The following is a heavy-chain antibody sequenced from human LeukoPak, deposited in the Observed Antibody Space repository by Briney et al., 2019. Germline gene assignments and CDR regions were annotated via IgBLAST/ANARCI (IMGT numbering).Heavy chain of an antibody. J-gene: IGHJ4*02. CDR3: ARVQSAYCSSSSCYGGYFDY. CDR1: GYTFTSYA. V-gene: IGHV1-3*01. CDR2: INASNGNT. Sequence: RASVKVSCKASGYTFTSYAMHWVRQAPGQRPEWMGWINASNGNTEYSQKFQGRVTITRDTSASTAYMELSSLRPEDTAVYYCARVQSAYCSSSSCYGGYFDYWGQGTLVTVSS. D-gene: IGHD2-2*01.